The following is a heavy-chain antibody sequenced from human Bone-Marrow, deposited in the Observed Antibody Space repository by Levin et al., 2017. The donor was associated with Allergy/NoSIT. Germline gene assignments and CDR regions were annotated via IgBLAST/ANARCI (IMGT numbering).Heavy chain of an antibody. CDR1: GFTFSSYG. J-gene: IGHJ5*02. Sequence: ASVKVSCAASGFTFSSYGMDWVRQAPGKGLEWIAYIASSSSNTIYYADSVRGRFTVSRDNAKSSLYLQMNSLRDEDTAVYYCAREEVNAIRRNYIDPWGQGILVTVSS. CDR3: AREEVNAIRRNYIDP. CDR2: IASSSSNTI. D-gene: IGHD2-21*01. V-gene: IGHV3-48*02.